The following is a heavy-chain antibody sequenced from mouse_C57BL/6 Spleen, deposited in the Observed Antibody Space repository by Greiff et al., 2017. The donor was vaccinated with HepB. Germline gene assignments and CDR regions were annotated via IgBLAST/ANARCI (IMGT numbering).Heavy chain of an antibody. CDR3: ARRDDYDGDVFAY. Sequence: QVTLKESGPGILQSSQTLSLTCSFSGFLLSTSGMGVSWIRQPSGKGLEWLAHIYWDDDKRYNPSLKSRLTISKDTSRNQVFLKITSVDTADTATYYCARRDDYDGDVFAYWGQGTLVTVSA. CDR2: IYWDDDK. D-gene: IGHD2-4*01. V-gene: IGHV8-12*01. CDR1: GFLLSTSGMG. J-gene: IGHJ3*01.